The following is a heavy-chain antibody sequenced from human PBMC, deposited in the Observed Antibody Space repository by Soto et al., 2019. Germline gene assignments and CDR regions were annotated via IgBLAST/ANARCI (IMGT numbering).Heavy chain of an antibody. D-gene: IGHD3-16*01. Sequence: EVQLLESGGDVVRPGGSLRLSCAASGSTFSSYAMGWVRQAPGKGLEWAAGVSRAGTYTFYAESERGRFSISRDNSRDTVDLYMNALRGDDTAVYFCVKYTVTEDVGESWGQGTLVSVSS. J-gene: IGHJ5*02. CDR3: VKYTVTEDVGES. CDR2: VSRAGTYT. V-gene: IGHV3-23*01. CDR1: GSTFSSYA.